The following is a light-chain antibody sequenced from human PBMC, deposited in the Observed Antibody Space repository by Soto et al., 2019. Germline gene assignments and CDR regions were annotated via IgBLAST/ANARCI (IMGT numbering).Light chain of an antibody. V-gene: IGKV1-39*01. Sequence: DIQMTQSPSSLSASVGERVTITCRASQSISSYLNWYQQKQGKAPKLXIYAASSLESGVPSRFSGSGAGTEFTLTISSLQPDDFATDYCQQYESYGLTFGGGTKVDIK. CDR2: AAS. J-gene: IGKJ4*01. CDR3: QQYESYGLT. CDR1: QSISSY.